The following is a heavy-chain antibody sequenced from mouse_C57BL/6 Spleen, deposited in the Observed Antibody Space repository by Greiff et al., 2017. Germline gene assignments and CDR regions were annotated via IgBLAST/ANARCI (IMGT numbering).Heavy chain of an antibody. CDR3: ASKEYYYGSSYRYFDV. J-gene: IGHJ1*03. CDR2: ISYDGSN. Sequence: EVQLQESGPGLVKPSQSLSLTCSVTGYSITSGYYWNWIRQFPGNKLEWMGYISYDGSNNYNPSLKNRISITRDTSKNQFFLKLNSVTTEDTATYYCASKEYYYGSSYRYFDVWGTGTTVTVSS. D-gene: IGHD1-1*01. V-gene: IGHV3-6*01. CDR1: GYSITSGYY.